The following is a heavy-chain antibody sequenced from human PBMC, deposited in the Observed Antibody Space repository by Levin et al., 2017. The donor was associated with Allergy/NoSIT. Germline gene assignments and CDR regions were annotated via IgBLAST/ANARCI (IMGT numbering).Heavy chain of an antibody. V-gene: IGHV4-61*01. D-gene: IGHD6-19*01. Sequence: PSQTLSLTCTVSGGSVSSGSYYWSWIRQPPGKGLEWIGYIYYSGSTNYNPSLKSRVTISVDTSKNQFSLKLSSVTAADTAVYYCARYEVAVAIDYWGQGTLVTVSS. J-gene: IGHJ4*02. CDR3: ARYEVAVAIDY. CDR2: IYYSGST. CDR1: GGSVSSGSYY.